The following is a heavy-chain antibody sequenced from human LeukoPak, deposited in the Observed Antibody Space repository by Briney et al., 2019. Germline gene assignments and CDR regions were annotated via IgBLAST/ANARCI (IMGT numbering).Heavy chain of an antibody. CDR1: GFTVSSNY. CDR3: AREGTVAGTHRAFDY. Sequence: PGGSLRLSCAASGFTVSSNYMSWVRQAPGKGLEWVSVIYSGGSTYYADSVKGRFTISRDNSKNTLYLQMNSLRAEDTAVYYCAREGTVAGTHRAFDYWGQGTLVTVSS. J-gene: IGHJ4*02. CDR2: IYSGGST. V-gene: IGHV3-66*01. D-gene: IGHD6-19*01.